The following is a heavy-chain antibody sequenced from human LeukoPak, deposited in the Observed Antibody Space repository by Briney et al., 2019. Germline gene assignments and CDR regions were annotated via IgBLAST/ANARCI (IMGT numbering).Heavy chain of an antibody. Sequence: PSETLSLTCAVYGGSFSGYYWSWIRQPPGKGLEWIGEINHSGSTNYNPSLKSRVTISVDTSKNQFSLRLNSVTAADTAVYYCARVFDPFGSVISGNLDYWGQGTLVTVSS. CDR3: ARVFDPFGSVISGNLDY. CDR2: INHSGST. D-gene: IGHD3-10*01. V-gene: IGHV4-34*01. J-gene: IGHJ4*02. CDR1: GGSFSGYY.